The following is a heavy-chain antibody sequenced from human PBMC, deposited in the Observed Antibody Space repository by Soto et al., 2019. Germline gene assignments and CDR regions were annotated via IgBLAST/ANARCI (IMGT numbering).Heavy chain of an antibody. CDR1: GFTFTSSA. Sequence: GASVKVSCKASGFTFTSSAVRWVRQARGQRLEWIGWIVVGSGNSNYAQKFQERVTITRDMSTSTAYMELSSLRSEDTAVYYCAAGGDYGATKDFDYWGQGTLVTVSS. J-gene: IGHJ4*02. D-gene: IGHD4-17*01. V-gene: IGHV1-58*01. CDR3: AAGGDYGATKDFDY. CDR2: IVVGSGNS.